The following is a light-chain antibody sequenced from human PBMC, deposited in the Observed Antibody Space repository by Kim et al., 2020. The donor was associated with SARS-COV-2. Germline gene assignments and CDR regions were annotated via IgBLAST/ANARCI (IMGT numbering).Light chain of an antibody. CDR1: QSLLHSNGYNY. V-gene: IGKV2-28*01. CDR2: LGS. J-gene: IGKJ4*01. CDR3: MQAIQTPGALT. Sequence: DIVMTLSPLSLPVTPGEPASISCRSSQSLLHSNGYNYLDWYLQKPGQSPQLLIYLGSNRASGVPDRFSGSGSGTDFTLKISRVEAEDVGVYYCMQAIQTPGALTFGGGTKVEIK.